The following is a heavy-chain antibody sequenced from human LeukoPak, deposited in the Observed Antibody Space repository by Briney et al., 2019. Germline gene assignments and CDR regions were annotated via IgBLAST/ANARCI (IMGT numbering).Heavy chain of an antibody. Sequence: ISCTGSGYTFTNYWIGWVRQMPGKGLEWMGIILPGDSDTRYSPSFKGQVTISVDKSINTAYLQWSSLKASDTAMYYCARQYYETLTGPNWFDAWGQGTLVTVSS. CDR3: ARQYYETLTGPNWFDA. CDR2: ILPGDSDT. V-gene: IGHV5-51*01. J-gene: IGHJ5*02. D-gene: IGHD3-9*01. CDR1: GYTFTNYW.